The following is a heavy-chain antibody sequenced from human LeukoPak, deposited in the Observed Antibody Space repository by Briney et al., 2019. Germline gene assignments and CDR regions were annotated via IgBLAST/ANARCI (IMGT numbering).Heavy chain of an antibody. D-gene: IGHD4-23*01. J-gene: IGHJ2*01. CDR1: GGSISTYY. CDR3: ARAWLGYGGNAYWYFDL. CDR2: IYSSGST. V-gene: IGHV4-59*01. Sequence: SETLSLTCTVSGGSISTYYWNWIRQPPGKGLEWIGYIYSSGSTNYNPSLKSRVTISIDTSRSQFSLKLNSVTAADTAVYFCARAWLGYGGNAYWYFDLWGRGNLVAVSS.